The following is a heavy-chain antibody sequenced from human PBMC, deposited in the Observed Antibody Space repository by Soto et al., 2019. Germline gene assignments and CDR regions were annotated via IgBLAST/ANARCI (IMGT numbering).Heavy chain of an antibody. CDR1: GFTFNRYF. J-gene: IGHJ6*01. D-gene: IGHD3-3*01. CDR2: ISYDGTDK. Sequence: GALRLSFLSSGFTFNRYFRHFVLQSPGRGLYCLSAISYDGTDKFLTHSVKGRFAISRDNSKNSLYLQMTSLTPEDTAVFYCERGYYGDLDLKQTDTTRYGLEVWGQGTTV. CDR3: ERGYYGDLDLKQTDTTRYGLEV. V-gene: IGHV3-30*03.